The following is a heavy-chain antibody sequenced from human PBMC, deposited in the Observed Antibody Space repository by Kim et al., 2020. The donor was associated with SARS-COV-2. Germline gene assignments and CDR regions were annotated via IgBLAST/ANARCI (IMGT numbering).Heavy chain of an antibody. CDR3: ASHCGGDCYSTDY. D-gene: IGHD2-21*02. Sequence: TPSLKVRVTMSVDTSKTQFSLNLSSVTAADTAVYYCASHCGGDCYSTDYWGQGTLVTVSS. J-gene: IGHJ4*02. V-gene: IGHV4-39*01.